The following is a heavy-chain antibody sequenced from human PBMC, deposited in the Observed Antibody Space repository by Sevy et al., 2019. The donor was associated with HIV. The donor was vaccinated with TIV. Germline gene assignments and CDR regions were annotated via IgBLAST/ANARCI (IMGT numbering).Heavy chain of an antibody. CDR1: GGSVSSNNYY. CDR2: IFYTGKT. J-gene: IGHJ5*02. Sequence: SETLSLTCIVSGGSVSSNNYYWGWIRQSPGKGLEWIGSIFYTGKTHYSSSLKSRVTFSVDTSKNQFSLKLNSVTAAETAVDYCARHPSGIPMLVVPLGWFDPWGQGILVSVSS. D-gene: IGHD3-22*01. CDR3: ARHPSGIPMLVVPLGWFDP. V-gene: IGHV4-39*01.